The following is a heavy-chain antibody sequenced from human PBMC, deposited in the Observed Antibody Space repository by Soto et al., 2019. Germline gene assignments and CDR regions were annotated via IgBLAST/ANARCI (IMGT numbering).Heavy chain of an antibody. V-gene: IGHV4-59*01. CDR1: GGSISSYY. D-gene: IGHD3-16*01. Sequence: QVQLQESGPGLVKPSETLSLTCTVSGGSISSYYWSWIRQPPGKGLEWIGYIYYSGSTNYNPSLQSRVTITVDTSKNQFSLKRSSVTAADTAVYYCAREVRSKRRFDWFDPWGQGTLVTVSS. J-gene: IGHJ5*02. CDR2: IYYSGST. CDR3: AREVRSKRRFDWFDP.